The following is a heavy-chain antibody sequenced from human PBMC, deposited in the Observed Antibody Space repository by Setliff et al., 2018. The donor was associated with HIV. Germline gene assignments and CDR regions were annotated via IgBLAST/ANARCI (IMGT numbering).Heavy chain of an antibody. J-gene: IGHJ5*02. CDR1: GGSFGVYR. Sequence: ASETLSLTCTISGGSFGVYRWSWIRQSAGRGLEWIGRIDSSGTTDYKPSLKGRVAISVDTSRNQFSLRVTSVTAADTAVYFCARDRHSSGLGSYGPWGPGILITVSS. D-gene: IGHD3-10*01. CDR2: IDSSGTT. V-gene: IGHV4-4*07. CDR3: ARDRHSSGLGSYGP.